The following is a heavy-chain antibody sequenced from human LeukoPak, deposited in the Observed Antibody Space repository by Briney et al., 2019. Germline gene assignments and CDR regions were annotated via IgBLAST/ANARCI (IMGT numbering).Heavy chain of an antibody. CDR3: ATDGGLRLGELSSYFHY. Sequence: SVKVSFKSSGVTFSSYAIRLDRKPPGQGLEWMGRIIPILGIANYAQKFQGRVTITADKSTSTAYMELSSLRSEDTAVYYCATDGGLRLGELSSYFHYWGQGNLVTVSS. D-gene: IGHD3-16*02. CDR1: GVTFSSYA. V-gene: IGHV1-69*04. J-gene: IGHJ4*02. CDR2: IIPILGIA.